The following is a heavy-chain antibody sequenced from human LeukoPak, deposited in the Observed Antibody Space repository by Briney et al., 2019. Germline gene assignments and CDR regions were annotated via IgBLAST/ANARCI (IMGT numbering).Heavy chain of an antibody. V-gene: IGHV1-69*05. Sequence: ASVNVSCKASGGSFRRNTIVWVRQAPGQGLEWMGMIVPISGTPNYAQKLQGRLTISTDESTSTAYMDLSNLRSDDTAIYYCAINTGGRADAFDIWGQGTLVTVSS. CDR3: AINTGGRADAFDI. J-gene: IGHJ3*02. CDR2: IVPISGTP. CDR1: GGSFRRNT. D-gene: IGHD1-26*01.